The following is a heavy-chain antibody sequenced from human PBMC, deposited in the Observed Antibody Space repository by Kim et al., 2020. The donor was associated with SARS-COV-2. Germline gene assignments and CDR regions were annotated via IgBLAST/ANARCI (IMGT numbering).Heavy chain of an antibody. D-gene: IGHD3-10*01. J-gene: IGHJ6*02. Sequence: GGSLRLSCAASGFTFSSYGMHWVRQAPGKGLEWVAVISYDGSNKYYADSVKGRFTISRDNSKNTLYLQMNSLRAEDTAVYYCAKDSDREVVVYYHYYGMDVCGQGTTVTVSS. V-gene: IGHV3-30*18. CDR3: AKDSDREVVVYYHYYGMDV. CDR1: GFTFSSYG. CDR2: ISYDGSNK.